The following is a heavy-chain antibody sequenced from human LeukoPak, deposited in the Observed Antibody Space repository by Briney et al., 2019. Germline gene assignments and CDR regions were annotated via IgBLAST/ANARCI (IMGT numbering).Heavy chain of an antibody. V-gene: IGHV4-34*01. D-gene: IGHD2-15*01. Sequence: SENLSLNCAVYGGSFSGYYWSWIRQPPGKGLEWIGEINHSGSTNYNPSLKSQVTISVDTSKNQFSLKLSSVTAADTAVYYCARDSSADAFDIWGQGTMVTVSS. J-gene: IGHJ3*02. CDR3: ARDSSADAFDI. CDR1: GGSFSGYY. CDR2: INHSGST.